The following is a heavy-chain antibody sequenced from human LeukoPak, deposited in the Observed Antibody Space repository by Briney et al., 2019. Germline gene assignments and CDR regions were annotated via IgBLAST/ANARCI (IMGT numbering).Heavy chain of an antibody. CDR2: INHSGST. CDR1: GGSFSGYY. J-gene: IGHJ6*03. Sequence: PSETLSLTCAVYGGSFSGYYWSWLRQAPGKGLEWIGEINHSGSTNYNPSLESRVTISVDTSKNQFSLKLSSVTAADTAVYYCARGPGEEVAPRLGYYYMDVWGKGTTVTVSS. V-gene: IGHV4-34*01. CDR3: ARGPGEEVAPRLGYYYMDV. D-gene: IGHD6-6*01.